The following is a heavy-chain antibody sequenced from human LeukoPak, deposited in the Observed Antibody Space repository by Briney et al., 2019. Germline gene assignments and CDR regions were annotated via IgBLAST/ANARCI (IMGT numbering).Heavy chain of an antibody. CDR1: GFTFSSYG. Sequence: PGGSLRLSCAASGFTFSSYGMNWVRQSPGKGLEWVAVILHDGSNKYYADSVKGRFTISRDNSKNTMYLQMNSLRDEDTAVYYCAKKGAVGPTTGNYFGSWGQGTLVTVSS. CDR2: ILHDGSNK. J-gene: IGHJ4*02. D-gene: IGHD1-26*01. CDR3: AKKGAVGPTTGNYFGS. V-gene: IGHV3-30*18.